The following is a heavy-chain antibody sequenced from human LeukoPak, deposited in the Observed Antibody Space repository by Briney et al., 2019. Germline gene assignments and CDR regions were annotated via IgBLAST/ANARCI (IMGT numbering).Heavy chain of an antibody. J-gene: IGHJ4*02. CDR3: ARHVTFHFDY. D-gene: IGHD2-21*02. Sequence: PSETLSLTCTVSGGSISSYYWSWIRQPPGKGLEWIGYIYYSGSTNYNPSLKSRVTISVDTSKNQFSLKLSSVTAADTAVYYCARHVTFHFDYWGQGTLVTVSS. CDR1: GGSISSYY. V-gene: IGHV4-59*01. CDR2: IYYSGST.